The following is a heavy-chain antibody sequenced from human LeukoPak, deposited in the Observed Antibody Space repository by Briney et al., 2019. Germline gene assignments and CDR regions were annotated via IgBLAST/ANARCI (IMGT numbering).Heavy chain of an antibody. CDR2: ISSSSSYI. CDR1: GFTFSSYS. D-gene: IGHD3-10*01. V-gene: IGHV3-21*01. Sequence: PGGSLRLSCAASGFTFSSYSMNWVRQAPGKGLEWVSSISSSSSYIYYADSVKGRFTISRDNAKNSLYLQMNSLRAEDTAVYYCARDSGYYYGSGSYEIDYWGQGTLVTVSS. CDR3: ARDSGYYYGSGSYEIDY. J-gene: IGHJ4*02.